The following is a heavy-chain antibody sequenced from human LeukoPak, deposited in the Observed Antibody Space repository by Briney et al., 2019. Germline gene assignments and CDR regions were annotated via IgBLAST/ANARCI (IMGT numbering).Heavy chain of an antibody. J-gene: IGHJ4*02. V-gene: IGHV3-66*01. Sequence: QPGGSLRLSCAASGFTVSSNYMSWVRQAPGKGLEWVSVIYSGGSTYYADSVKGRFTISRDNSKTTLFFQRHSSRVADTAFSYFARESPRPLDSYDSSGYYVSTSAYFAYWGQGTLVTVSS. CDR2: IYSGGST. D-gene: IGHD3-22*01. CDR3: ARESPRPLDSYDSSGYYVSTSAYFAY. CDR1: GFTVSSNY.